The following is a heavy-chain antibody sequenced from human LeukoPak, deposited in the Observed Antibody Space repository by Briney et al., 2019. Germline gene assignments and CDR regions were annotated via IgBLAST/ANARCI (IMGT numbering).Heavy chain of an antibody. J-gene: IGHJ4*02. CDR3: AKGGTGYCSSTSCLYYFDY. CDR1: GFTFSDYA. Sequence: PGGSLRLSCAASGFTFSDYAMSWVRQAPGKGLDWVSTITADSTYYADSVKGRFTISRDNSKNTLYLQMNSLRAEDTAVYFCAKGGTGYCSSTSCLYYFDYWGQGTLVTVSS. V-gene: IGHV3-23*01. D-gene: IGHD2-2*01. CDR2: ITADST.